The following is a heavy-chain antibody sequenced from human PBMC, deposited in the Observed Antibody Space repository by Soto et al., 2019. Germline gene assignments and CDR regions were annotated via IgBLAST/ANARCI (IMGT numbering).Heavy chain of an antibody. Sequence: QVQLQESGPGLVKPSQTLSLTCTVSGGSITNGDYYWSWIRQHPGKGLECIGYIYYSGSTYYNPSLKSRVTMSVDTSKNQFSLKLTSVTVADTAVYYCAREYGDWYFDLWGRGTLVTVSS. CDR1: GGSITNGDYY. J-gene: IGHJ2*01. D-gene: IGHD4-17*01. V-gene: IGHV4-31*03. CDR3: AREYGDWYFDL. CDR2: IYYSGST.